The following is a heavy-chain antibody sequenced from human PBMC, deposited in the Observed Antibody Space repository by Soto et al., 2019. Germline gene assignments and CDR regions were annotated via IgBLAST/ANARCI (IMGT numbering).Heavy chain of an antibody. V-gene: IGHV3-23*01. Sequence: LRLSCAASGFTFSSYAMSWVRQAPGKGLEWISAVSGSGGSTYYADSVKGRFTISRDNSKDTLYLQMNNLRAEDTAVYYCAKPPDYNWNDXWGQGTLVTVS. J-gene: IGHJ4*02. CDR3: AKPPDYNWNDX. CDR1: GFTFSSYA. CDR2: VSGSGGST. D-gene: IGHD1-20*01.